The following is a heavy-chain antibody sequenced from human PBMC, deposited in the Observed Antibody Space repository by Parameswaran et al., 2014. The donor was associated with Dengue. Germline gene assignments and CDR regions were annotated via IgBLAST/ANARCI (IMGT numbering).Heavy chain of an antibody. Sequence: WIRQPPGKGLEWVSAISGSGGSTYYADSVKGRFTISRDNSKNTLYLQMNSLRAEDTAVYYCAKDRGSGSPSYMDVWGKGTTVTVSS. V-gene: IGHV3-23*01. CDR2: ISGSGGST. J-gene: IGHJ6*03. D-gene: IGHD3-10*01. CDR3: AKDRGSGSPSYMDV.